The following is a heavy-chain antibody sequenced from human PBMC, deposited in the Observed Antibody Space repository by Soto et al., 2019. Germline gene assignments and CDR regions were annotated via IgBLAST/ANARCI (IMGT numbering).Heavy chain of an antibody. CDR1: GFALSSYS. CDR3: ARPTYYYDSSGPPAY. Sequence: GSLRLSCAVSGFALSSYSIAWVRQAPGKGLEWVSFICSSSSTIFYTGSVKGRFTVARDNAKNSLYLQMNSLRAEDMAVYYCARPTYYYDSSGPPAYWGQGTLVTVSS. V-gene: IGHV3-48*01. J-gene: IGHJ4*02. D-gene: IGHD3-22*01. CDR2: ICSSSSTI.